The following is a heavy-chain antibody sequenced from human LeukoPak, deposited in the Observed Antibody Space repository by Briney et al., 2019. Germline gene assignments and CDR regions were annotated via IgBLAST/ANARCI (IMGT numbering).Heavy chain of an antibody. V-gene: IGHV3-23*01. CDR3: AKGGKWDVTPFDY. CDR2: ISGGGGST. CDR1: GFHFGTYA. Sequence: GGSLRLSCAASGFHFGTYAVNWVRQAPGKGLEWVSTISGGGGSTYYADSVKGRFTISRDNSKNTLYLQVNSLRAEDTAVYYCAKGGKWDVTPFDYWGQGTLVTVSS. J-gene: IGHJ4*02. D-gene: IGHD1-26*01.